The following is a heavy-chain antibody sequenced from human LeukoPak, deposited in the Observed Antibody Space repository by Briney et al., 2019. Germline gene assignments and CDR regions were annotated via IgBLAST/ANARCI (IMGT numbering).Heavy chain of an antibody. Sequence: SETLSLTCTVSGGSISSYYWSWIRQPPGKGLEWIGEGSESGGTKFNPSLKSRVTISADTSKNQFSLKLNSVTAADTAVYYCAKNGQSGFSFDPWGQGTLVTVSS. CDR3: AKNGQSGFSFDP. D-gene: IGHD3-3*01. V-gene: IGHV4-34*01. CDR2: GSESGGT. CDR1: GGSISSYY. J-gene: IGHJ5*02.